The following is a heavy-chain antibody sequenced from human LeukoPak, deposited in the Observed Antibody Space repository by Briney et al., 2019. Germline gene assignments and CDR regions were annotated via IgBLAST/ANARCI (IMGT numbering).Heavy chain of an antibody. Sequence: PGGSLRLSCAASGVTFSSYWMHWVRQAPGKGLVWVSRINSDGSSTSYADSVKGRFTISRDNAKNTLYLQMNSLRAEDAAVYYCARDTDTVTTILDYWGQGTLVTVSS. CDR3: ARDTDTVTTILDY. J-gene: IGHJ4*02. D-gene: IGHD4-17*01. CDR1: GVTFSSYW. CDR2: INSDGSST. V-gene: IGHV3-74*01.